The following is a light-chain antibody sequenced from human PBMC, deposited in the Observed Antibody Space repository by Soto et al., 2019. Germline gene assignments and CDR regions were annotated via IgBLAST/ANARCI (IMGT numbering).Light chain of an antibody. CDR3: QQYDNYPLT. Sequence: DIQMTKSHATLSASVGDRVTITCRASQSVRSWLAWYQQKPGTAPKLLIFDASRLESGVPSRFSGSASGTEFTLTISSLQPDDFATYYCQQYDNYPLTFGGGTKVDIK. CDR2: DAS. V-gene: IGKV1-5*01. CDR1: QSVRSW. J-gene: IGKJ4*01.